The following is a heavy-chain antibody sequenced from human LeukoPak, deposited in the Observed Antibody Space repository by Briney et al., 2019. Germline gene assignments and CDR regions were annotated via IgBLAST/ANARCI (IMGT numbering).Heavy chain of an antibody. D-gene: IGHD6-13*01. J-gene: IGHJ4*02. CDR1: GFTFSSYA. CDR2: ISYDGSNK. V-gene: IGHV3-30*04. CDR3: ARERGLGGSWYVWGIGY. Sequence: PGRSLRLSCAASGFTFSSYAMHWVRQAPGKGLEWVAVISYDGSNKYYADSVKGRFTISRDNSKNTLYLQMNSLRAEDTAVYYCARERGLGGSWYVWGIGYWGQGTLVTVSS.